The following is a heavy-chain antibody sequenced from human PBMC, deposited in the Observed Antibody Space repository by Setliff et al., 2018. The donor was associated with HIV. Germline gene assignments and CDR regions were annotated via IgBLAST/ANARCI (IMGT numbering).Heavy chain of an antibody. D-gene: IGHD1-1*01. CDR2: INHSGRA. Sequence: PSETLSLTCAVYGESFSGYYWSWIRQPAGKGLEWLGEINHSGRAKYNPSLKSRVTISVDTSKNHFSLKLNSVTAADTAVYYCARRGSTTTSWREFDYWGQGTLVTVSS. CDR3: ARRGSTTTSWREFDY. J-gene: IGHJ4*02. V-gene: IGHV4-34*01. CDR1: GESFSGYY.